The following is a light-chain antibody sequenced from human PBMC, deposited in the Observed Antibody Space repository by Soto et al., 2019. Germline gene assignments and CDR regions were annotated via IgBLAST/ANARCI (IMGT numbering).Light chain of an antibody. V-gene: IGLV1-44*01. CDR1: SSNIGSNS. CDR2: RNN. J-gene: IGLJ3*02. Sequence: QSVLPQPPSASGTPGQRVTISCSGSSSNIGSNSVNWYRQLPGTAPKLLIYRNNQRPSGVPDRFSGSKSGTSASLAISGLQSEDEADYYCAALDVRLDGGVVGGGTQLTVL. CDR3: AALDVRLDGGV.